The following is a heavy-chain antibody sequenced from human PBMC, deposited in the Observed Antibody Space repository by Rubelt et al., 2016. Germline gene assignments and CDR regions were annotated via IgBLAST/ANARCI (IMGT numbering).Heavy chain of an antibody. CDR1: GFTFSNAW. V-gene: IGHV3-23*01. CDR2: LSGSGGST. J-gene: IGHJ4*02. Sequence: GGSLRLSCAASGFTFSNAWMTWVRQAPGKGLELVSALSGSGGSTYYADSVKGRFTISRDNSRNTLYLQMNSLRAEDTALYYCVFDFWGQGTRVTVSS. CDR3: VFDF.